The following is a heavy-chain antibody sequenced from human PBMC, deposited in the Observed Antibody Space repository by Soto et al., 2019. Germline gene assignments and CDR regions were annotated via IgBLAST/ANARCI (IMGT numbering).Heavy chain of an antibody. CDR2: MNPNSGNT. CDR3: ARGRVWVVRGDGVLYFDL. CDR1: GYTFTSYD. J-gene: IGHJ2*01. D-gene: IGHD3-10*01. Sequence: QVQLVQSGAEVKKPGASVKVSCKASGYTFTSYDINWVRQATGHGLEWMGWMNPNSGNTGYAQKFQGRVTMTRNTSISTAYMELRSLRSEDTAVYYGARGRVWVVRGDGVLYFDLWGRGTLVTVSS. V-gene: IGHV1-8*01.